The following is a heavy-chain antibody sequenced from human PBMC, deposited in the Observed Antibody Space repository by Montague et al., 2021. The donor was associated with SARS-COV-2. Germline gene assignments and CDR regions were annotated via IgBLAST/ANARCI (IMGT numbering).Heavy chain of an antibody. CDR1: GFSLSTSGMC. J-gene: IGHJ6*02. Sequence: PALVKPTQTLTLTCTFSGFSLSTSGMCVSWIRQPPGKALEWLALIDWDDDKYYSTPLKTRLTISKDTSKNQVVLTMTNMDPVDTATYYCARTSVEMATIGAYYYYGMDVWGQGTTVTVSS. D-gene: IGHD5-24*01. CDR2: IDWDDDK. CDR3: ARTSVEMATIGAYYYYGMDV. V-gene: IGHV2-70*01.